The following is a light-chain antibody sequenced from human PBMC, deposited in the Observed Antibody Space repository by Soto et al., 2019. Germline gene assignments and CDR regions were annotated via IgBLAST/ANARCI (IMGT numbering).Light chain of an antibody. V-gene: IGLV6-57*04. CDR1: SGDIASNS. CDR3: QSYDSTTVV. Sequence: NFMLTQPHSVSESPGKTVIISCTRSSGDIASNSVQWYQQRPGSAPSTVIYEDNQRPSGVPDRFSGSTDGSSNSASLTISGLQTEDEADYYCQSYDSTTVVFGGGTKLTVL. CDR2: EDN. J-gene: IGLJ2*01.